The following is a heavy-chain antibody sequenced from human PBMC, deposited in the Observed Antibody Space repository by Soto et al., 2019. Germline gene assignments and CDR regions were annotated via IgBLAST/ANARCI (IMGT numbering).Heavy chain of an antibody. CDR3: AGSTRFTLEY. CDR1: GNSISNYN. Sequence: TSETLSLTCTVSGNSISNYNWSWIRQSPGKGLDWIGYIYYRGLTNYNPSFKSRVSISIDTSKNQFSLKLSSVTAADTAVYYCAGSTRFTLEYWGQGALVTVSS. V-gene: IGHV4-59*01. CDR2: IYYRGLT. J-gene: IGHJ4*02. D-gene: IGHD2-15*01.